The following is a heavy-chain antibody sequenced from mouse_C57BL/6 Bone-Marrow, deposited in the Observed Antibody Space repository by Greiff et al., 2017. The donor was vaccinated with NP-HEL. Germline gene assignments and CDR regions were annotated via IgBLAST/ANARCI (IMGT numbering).Heavy chain of an antibody. CDR1: GFSLTSYG. Sequence: VQLQQSGPGLVQPSQSLSITCTVSGFSLTSYGVHWVRQSPGKGLEWLGVIWSGGSTDYNAAFISRLSISKDNSKSQVFFKMNSLHADDTAIYYCARAGGGLDYWGQGTTLTVSS. CDR2: IWSGGST. CDR3: ARAGGGLDY. J-gene: IGHJ2*01. V-gene: IGHV2-2*01. D-gene: IGHD3-3*01.